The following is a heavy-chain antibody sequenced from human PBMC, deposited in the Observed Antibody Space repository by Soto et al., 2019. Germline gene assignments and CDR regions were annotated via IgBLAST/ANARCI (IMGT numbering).Heavy chain of an antibody. CDR2: ISTYNGDT. D-gene: IGHD3-22*01. CDR1: GYTFTRSG. V-gene: IGHV1-18*01. CDR3: ARAEYYDSSGYFNDY. Sequence: ASVKVSCKASGYTFTRSGISWVRQAPGQGLEWMGWISTYNGDTNYAQTFQGRVTMTTDTSTSTVYMEVRSLRSDDTAVYYCARAEYYDSSGYFNDYWGQGTLVTVSS. J-gene: IGHJ4*02.